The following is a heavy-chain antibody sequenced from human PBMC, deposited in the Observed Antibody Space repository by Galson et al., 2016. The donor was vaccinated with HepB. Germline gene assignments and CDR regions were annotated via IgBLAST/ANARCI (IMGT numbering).Heavy chain of an antibody. CDR2: IYYSGST. CDR3: ARPAANAFDI. CDR1: GGSISSSSYY. Sequence: ETLSLTCTVSGGSISSSSYYWDRIRQPPGKGLEWIGSIYYSGSTYYNPSLKGRVIISVDTSKNQFSLKLSSLTAADTAVYYCARPAANAFDIWGQGTMVTVSS. V-gene: IGHV4-39*01. J-gene: IGHJ3*02.